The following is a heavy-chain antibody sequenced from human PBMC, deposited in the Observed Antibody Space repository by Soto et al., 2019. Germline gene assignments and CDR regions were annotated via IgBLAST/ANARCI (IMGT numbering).Heavy chain of an antibody. CDR2: ISGSGGTT. V-gene: IGHV3-23*01. D-gene: IGHD4-4*01. J-gene: IGHJ6*02. Sequence: GGSLSLSCAAYGCTFSNYAMSWVRQAPGKGLEWVSAISGSGGTTYYADSVKGRFTISRDNSKNTLSLQMNSLRAEDTALYYCAKHHGNFLDVWGQGTTVTVSS. CDR3: AKHHGNFLDV. CDR1: GCTFSNYA.